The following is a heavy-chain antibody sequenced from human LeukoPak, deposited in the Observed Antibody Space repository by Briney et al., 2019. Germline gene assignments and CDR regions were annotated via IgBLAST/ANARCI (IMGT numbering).Heavy chain of an antibody. CDR3: ASRKALSGYSYGSYFDY. Sequence: PSQTLSLTCTVSGGSISSGDYYWSWIRQPPGKGLEWIGYIYYSGSTYYNPSLKSRVTISVDKSKNQFSLKLSSVTAADTAVYYCASRKALSGYSYGSYFDYWGQGTLVTVSS. CDR1: GGSISSGDYY. J-gene: IGHJ4*02. D-gene: IGHD5-18*01. V-gene: IGHV4-30-4*01. CDR2: IYYSGST.